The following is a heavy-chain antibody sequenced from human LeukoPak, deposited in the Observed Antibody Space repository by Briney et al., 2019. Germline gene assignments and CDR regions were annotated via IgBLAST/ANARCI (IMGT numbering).Heavy chain of an antibody. CDR2: IRYDGSNK. CDR3: ASGYCTNGVCSQFDY. CDR1: GFTLSSYG. Sequence: GGSLRLSCAASGFTLSSYGMHWVRQAPGKGLEWVTFIRYDGSNKFYADSVKGRFTISRDNSKNTLYLQMNSLRAEDTAVYYCASGYCTNGVCSQFDYWGQGTLVTVSS. J-gene: IGHJ4*02. V-gene: IGHV3-30*02. D-gene: IGHD2-8*01.